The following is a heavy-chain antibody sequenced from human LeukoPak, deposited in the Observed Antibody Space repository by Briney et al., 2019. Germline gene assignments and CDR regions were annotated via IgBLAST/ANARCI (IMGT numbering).Heavy chain of an antibody. Sequence: GGSLRLSCGASGFTFSSYGMHWVRQAPGKGLEWVAFIRYDGSNKYYADSVKGRFTISRDNAKNSLYLQMNSLRAEDTAVYYCARDLVDYYFDYWGQGTLVTVSS. CDR1: GFTFSSYG. D-gene: IGHD2-8*02. CDR3: ARDLVDYYFDY. CDR2: IRYDGSNK. J-gene: IGHJ4*02. V-gene: IGHV3-30*02.